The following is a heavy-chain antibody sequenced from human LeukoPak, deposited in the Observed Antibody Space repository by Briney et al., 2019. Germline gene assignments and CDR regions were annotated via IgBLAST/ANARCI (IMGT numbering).Heavy chain of an antibody. CDR1: GFTFSRYA. Sequence: GRSLRLSCATSGFTFSRYAMHWVRQAPGKGLEWVALISYDANIGSNKYYADSVKGRFTISRDNSKNTLYLQMNSLRAEDTAVYYCARDGGYDFWSGYYQDYWGQGTLVTVSS. CDR3: ARDGGYDFWSGYYQDY. CDR2: ISYDANIGSNK. D-gene: IGHD3-3*01. J-gene: IGHJ4*02. V-gene: IGHV3-30-3*01.